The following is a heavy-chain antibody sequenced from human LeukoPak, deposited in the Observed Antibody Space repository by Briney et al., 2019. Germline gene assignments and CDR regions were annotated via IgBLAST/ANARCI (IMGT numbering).Heavy chain of an antibody. J-gene: IGHJ3*02. CDR3: ARSGSGIADAFDI. CDR2: ISSSSSYI. V-gene: IGHV3-21*01. CDR1: GFTFSSYS. D-gene: IGHD6-13*01. Sequence: GGSLRLSCAASGFTFSSYSMNWVRQAPGKGLEWVSSISSSSSYIYYADSVKGRFTISRDNAKNSLYLQMNSLRAEDTAVYYCARSGSGIADAFDIWGQGTMVTVSS.